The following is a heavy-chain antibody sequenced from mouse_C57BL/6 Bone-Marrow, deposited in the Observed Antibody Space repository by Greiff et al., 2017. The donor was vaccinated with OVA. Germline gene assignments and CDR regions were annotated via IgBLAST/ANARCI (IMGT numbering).Heavy chain of an antibody. CDR1: GYTFTSYG. D-gene: IGHD2-4*01. J-gene: IGHJ3*01. CDR3: ALTLTHYDYDPFAY. V-gene: IGHV1-81*01. Sequence: SGAELARPGASVKLSCKASGYTFTSYGISWVKQRTGQGLEWIGEIYPRSGNTYYNEKFKGKATLTADKSSSTAYMELRSLTSEDSAVYFCALTLTHYDYDPFAYWGQGTLVTVSA. CDR2: IYPRSGNT.